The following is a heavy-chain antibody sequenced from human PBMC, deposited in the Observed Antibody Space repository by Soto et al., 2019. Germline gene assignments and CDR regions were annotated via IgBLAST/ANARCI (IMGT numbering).Heavy chain of an antibody. CDR2: ISPIFGTA. Sequence: QVQLVQSGAEGKKPGSSVKVSCKASGGTFSSYSISWVRQAPVQWLAWLGGISPIFGTANYAQKFQGRVTITADESTSTAYLELSSLGSEDTAVYYCAEGGYCSGGSCYLGRDWFDPWGQGPLVTVSS. J-gene: IGHJ5*02. CDR1: GGTFSSYS. D-gene: IGHD2-15*01. V-gene: IGHV1-69*01. CDR3: AEGGYCSGGSCYLGRDWFDP.